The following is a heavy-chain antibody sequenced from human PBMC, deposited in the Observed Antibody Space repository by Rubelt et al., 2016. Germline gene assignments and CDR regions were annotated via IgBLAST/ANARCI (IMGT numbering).Heavy chain of an antibody. CDR2: ISSSRSYI. Sequence: EVQLVESGGGLVQPGGSLRLSCAASGFTFSSYSMNWVRQAPGKGLEWVSSISSSRSYIYYADSVKGPVTISRDNSKTTLYLQMNSLRAEDTAVYYCAREITPADLDWGQGTLVTVSS. CDR1: GFTFSSYS. D-gene: IGHD2-2*01. V-gene: IGHV3-21*01. J-gene: IGHJ4*02. CDR3: AREITPADLD.